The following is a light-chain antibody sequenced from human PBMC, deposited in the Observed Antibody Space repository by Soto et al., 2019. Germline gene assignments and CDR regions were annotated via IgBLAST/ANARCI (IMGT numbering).Light chain of an antibody. Sequence: DIQMTQSPSTLSESVGDRVTITCWASQSISSWLAWYQQKPGKAPKLLIYKASSLESGVPSRFSGSGSGTEFTLTISSLQPDDFATYYCQQYNSYRYTFGQGTKLEIK. CDR3: QQYNSYRYT. V-gene: IGKV1-5*03. CDR2: KAS. CDR1: QSISSW. J-gene: IGKJ2*01.